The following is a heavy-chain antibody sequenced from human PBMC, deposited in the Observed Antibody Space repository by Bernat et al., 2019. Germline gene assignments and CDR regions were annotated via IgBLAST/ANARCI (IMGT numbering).Heavy chain of an antibody. V-gene: IGHV3-11*05. CDR3: ARGEGSGSYPNDY. J-gene: IGHJ4*02. CDR2: ISSSSSYT. Sequence: QVQLVESGGGLVKPGGSLRLSCAASGFTFSDYYMSWIRQAPGKGLERVSYISSSSSYTNYADSVKGRFTIARDNAKNSLYLQMNSLRAEDTAVYYCARGEGSGSYPNDYWGQGTLVTVSS. D-gene: IGHD3-10*01. CDR1: GFTFSDYY.